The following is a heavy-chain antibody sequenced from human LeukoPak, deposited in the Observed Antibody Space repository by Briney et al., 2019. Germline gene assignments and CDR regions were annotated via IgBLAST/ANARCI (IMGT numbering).Heavy chain of an antibody. CDR1: GGSFSGYY. J-gene: IGHJ4*02. CDR3: AIEEPSNTYYFDY. CDR2: INHSGST. D-gene: IGHD4-11*01. Sequence: SETLSLTCAVYGGSFSGYYSSWIRQPPGKGLEWIGEINHSGSTNYNPSLKSRVTISVDTSKNQFSLKLSSVTAADTAVYYCAIEEPSNTYYFDYWGQGTLVTVSS. V-gene: IGHV4-34*01.